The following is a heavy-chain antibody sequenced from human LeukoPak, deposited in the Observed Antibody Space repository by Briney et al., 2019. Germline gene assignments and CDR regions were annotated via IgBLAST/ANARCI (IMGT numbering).Heavy chain of an antibody. D-gene: IGHD1-1*01. V-gene: IGHV3-7*01. Sequence: GGPLRLSSAASEFTFSDNWMSWVRQAPGKGREWLANIKKDGSEEHSVASVTGRFTVSRDTAKNSLFLQMNSLRVEDMGVYYCATYDNWVAGDVWGQGTSVSVSS. CDR1: EFTFSDNW. J-gene: IGHJ6*02. CDR2: IKKDGSEE. CDR3: ATYDNWVAGDV.